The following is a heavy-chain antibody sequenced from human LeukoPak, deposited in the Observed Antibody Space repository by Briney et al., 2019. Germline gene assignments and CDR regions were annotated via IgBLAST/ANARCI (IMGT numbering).Heavy chain of an antibody. Sequence: SVKVSCKASGGTFSSYAISWVRQAPGQGLEWMGRIVPILGIANYAQKFQGRVTITADKSTSTAYMELSSLRSEDTAVYYCARGLQWLVPVYFDYWGQGTLVTVSS. D-gene: IGHD6-19*01. CDR3: ARGLQWLVPVYFDY. V-gene: IGHV1-69*04. CDR1: GGTFSSYA. J-gene: IGHJ4*02. CDR2: IVPILGIA.